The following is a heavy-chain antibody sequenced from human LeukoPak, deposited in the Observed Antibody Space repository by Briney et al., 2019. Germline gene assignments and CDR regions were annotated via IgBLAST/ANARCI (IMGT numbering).Heavy chain of an antibody. J-gene: IGHJ4*02. V-gene: IGHV5-51*01. CDR3: ARRRRLSSTSCYADY. Sequence: GESLKISCKGSGYSFTSYWIGWVRQMPGKGLEWMGMIYPGDSDTRYSPSFQGQVTISADKSISTAYLQWSSLKASDTAMYYCARRRRLSSTSCYADYWGQGTLVTVSS. CDR2: IYPGDSDT. D-gene: IGHD2-2*01. CDR1: GYSFTSYW.